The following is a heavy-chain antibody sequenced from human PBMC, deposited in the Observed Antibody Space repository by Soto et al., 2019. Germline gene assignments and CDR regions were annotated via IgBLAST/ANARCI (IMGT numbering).Heavy chain of an antibody. V-gene: IGHV5-51*01. J-gene: IGHJ4*02. Sequence: PXESLKISCKGSGCTFTSYWIGWVRQMPGKGLEWMGIIYPGDSNTRYSPSFQGQVTISADKSISTAYLQWSSPKATDTAMYFCARQGYCSTTACYAVDSWGQGNLVTVSS. CDR2: IYPGDSNT. D-gene: IGHD2-2*01. CDR1: GCTFTSYW. CDR3: ARQGYCSTTACYAVDS.